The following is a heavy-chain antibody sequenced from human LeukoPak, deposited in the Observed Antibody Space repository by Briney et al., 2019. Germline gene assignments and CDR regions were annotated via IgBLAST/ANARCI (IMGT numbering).Heavy chain of an antibody. Sequence: GSLRLSCAASGFTFSSYSMNWVRQAPGKGLEWVSSISSSSSYIYYADSVKGRFTISRDNAKNSLYLQMNSLRAEDTAAYYCARDGDYYDSSGYPSSLNNWFDPWGQGTLVTVSS. D-gene: IGHD3-22*01. V-gene: IGHV3-21*01. CDR1: GFTFSSYS. CDR3: ARDGDYYDSSGYPSSLNNWFDP. CDR2: ISSSSSYI. J-gene: IGHJ5*02.